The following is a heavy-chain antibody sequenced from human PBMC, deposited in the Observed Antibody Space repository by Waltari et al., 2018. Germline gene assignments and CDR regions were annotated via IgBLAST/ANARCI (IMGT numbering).Heavy chain of an antibody. Sequence: QVQLQQWGAGLLKPSETLSLTCAVYGGSFSGYYWSGIRQPHGKGLECLGEVKHSVSTTCNPSLNSRVTISVDTSTNQFSLKLSSVTAADTAVYYCAGSRGGDCSGGSCHPFDYWGQGTLVTVSS. D-gene: IGHD2-15*01. V-gene: IGHV4-34*01. J-gene: IGHJ4*02. CDR2: VKHSVST. CDR3: AGSRGGDCSGGSCHPFDY. CDR1: GGSFSGYY.